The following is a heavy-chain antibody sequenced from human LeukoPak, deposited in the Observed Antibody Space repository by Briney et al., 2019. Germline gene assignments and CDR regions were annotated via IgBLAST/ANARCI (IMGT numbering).Heavy chain of an antibody. Sequence: GGSLRLSCEASGFTFSNYAMTWVRQAPGQGLEWVSGISGSGSNTYYADSVKGRFTISRDNSKNTLYLQMNSLRAEDTVVYYCAREAYGGNSGAGAFDIWGQGTMVTVSS. CDR2: ISGSGSNT. J-gene: IGHJ3*02. CDR1: GFTFSNYA. D-gene: IGHD4-23*01. CDR3: AREAYGGNSGAGAFDI. V-gene: IGHV3-23*01.